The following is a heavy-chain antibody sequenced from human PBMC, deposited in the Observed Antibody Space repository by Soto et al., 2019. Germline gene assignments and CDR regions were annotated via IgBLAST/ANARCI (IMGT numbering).Heavy chain of an antibody. CDR3: AREIPDYGMDV. CDR2: MNPNSGNT. CDR1: GYTFTSYD. D-gene: IGHD2-2*02. Sequence: QVQLVQSGAEVKKPGASVKVSCKASGYTFTSYDINWVRQATGPGLEWMGWMNPNSGNTAYAQKFQGRVTMTSTTTLSTDSLDLSSLRSEDTAVYYWAREIPDYGMDVWGQGTTVTVSS. J-gene: IGHJ6*02. V-gene: IGHV1-8*01.